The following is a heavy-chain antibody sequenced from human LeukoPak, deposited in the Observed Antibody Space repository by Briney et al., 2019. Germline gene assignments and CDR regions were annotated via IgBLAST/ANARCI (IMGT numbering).Heavy chain of an antibody. CDR1: GFTFSSYA. Sequence: GGSLRLSCAASGFTFSSYAMHWVRQAPGKGLEWVAVISYDGSNKYYADSVKGRFTISRDNSKNTLYLQMNSLRAEDTAVYYCARSATVTSSFDYWGQGTLVTVSS. CDR3: ARSATVTSSFDY. J-gene: IGHJ4*02. V-gene: IGHV3-30*04. D-gene: IGHD4-17*01. CDR2: ISYDGSNK.